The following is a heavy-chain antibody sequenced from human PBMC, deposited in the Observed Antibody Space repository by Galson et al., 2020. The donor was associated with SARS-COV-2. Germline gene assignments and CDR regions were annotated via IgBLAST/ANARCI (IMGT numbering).Heavy chain of an antibody. V-gene: IGHV4-30-4*01. J-gene: IGHJ2*01. CDR1: GGSISSGDYY. CDR3: ARENYYDSSGYFNWYFDL. Sequence: ASETLSLTCTVSGGSISSGDYYWSWIRQPPGKGLEWIGYIYYSGSTYYNPSLKSRVTISVDTSKNQFSLKLSSVTAADTAVYYCARENYYDSSGYFNWYFDLWGRGTLVTVSS. D-gene: IGHD3-22*01. CDR2: IYYSGST.